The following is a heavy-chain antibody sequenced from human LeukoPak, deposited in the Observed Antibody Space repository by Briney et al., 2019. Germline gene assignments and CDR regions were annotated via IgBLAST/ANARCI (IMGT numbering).Heavy chain of an antibody. J-gene: IGHJ6*02. Sequence: ASVKVSCKASGGTFISYAISWVRQAPGQGLEWMGGIIPIFGTANYAQKFQGRVTITADESTSTAYMELSSLRSEDTAVYYCARGALVRGVIITKYYYYYGMDVWGQGTTATVSS. V-gene: IGHV1-69*13. CDR2: IIPIFGTA. CDR3: ARGALVRGVIITKYYYYYGMDV. CDR1: GGTFISYA. D-gene: IGHD3-10*01.